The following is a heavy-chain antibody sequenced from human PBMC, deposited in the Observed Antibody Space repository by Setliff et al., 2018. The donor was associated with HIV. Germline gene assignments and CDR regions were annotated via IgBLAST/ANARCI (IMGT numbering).Heavy chain of an antibody. CDR3: ARAYNVYDYRFDSSGYDY. J-gene: IGHJ4*02. V-gene: IGHV3-7*03. CDR2: IKQDGSEK. D-gene: IGHD3-22*01. CDR1: GFTFRSYG. Sequence: GGSLRLSCAASGFTFRSYGMHWVRQAPGKGLEWVANIKQDGSEKYYVDSVKGRFTISRDNAKNSLYLQMNSLRAEDTAVYYCARAYNVYDYRFDSSGYDYWGQGTLVTVSS.